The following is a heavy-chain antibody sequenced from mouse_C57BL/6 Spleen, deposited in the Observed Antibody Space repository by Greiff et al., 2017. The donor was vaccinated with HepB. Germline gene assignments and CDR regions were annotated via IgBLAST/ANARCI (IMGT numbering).Heavy chain of an antibody. Sequence: QVQLKESGPELVKPGASVKISCTASGYAFSSSWMNWVKQRPGKGLEWIGRIYPGDGDTNYNGKFKGKATLTADKSSSTAYMQLSSLTSEDSAVYFCATPTAVGYFDVWGTGTTVTVSS. CDR1: GYAFSSSW. D-gene: IGHD3-2*01. CDR3: ATPTAVGYFDV. CDR2: IYPGDGDT. J-gene: IGHJ1*03. V-gene: IGHV1-82*01.